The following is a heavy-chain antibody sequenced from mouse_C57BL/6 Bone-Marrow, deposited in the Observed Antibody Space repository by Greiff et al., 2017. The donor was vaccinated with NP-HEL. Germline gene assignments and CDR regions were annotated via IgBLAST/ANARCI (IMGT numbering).Heavy chain of an antibody. CDR2: IYPGSGST. D-gene: IGHD1-1*02. J-gene: IGHJ3*01. CDR3: ASDYVFYAWFAY. CDR1: GYTFTSYW. V-gene: IGHV1-55*01. Sequence: QVQLQQPGAELVKPGASVKMSCKASGYTFTSYWITWVKQRPGQGLEWIGDIYPGSGSTNYNEKFKSKATLTVDTSSSTAYMQLSSLTSEDSAVYYGASDYVFYAWFAYWGQGTLVTVSA.